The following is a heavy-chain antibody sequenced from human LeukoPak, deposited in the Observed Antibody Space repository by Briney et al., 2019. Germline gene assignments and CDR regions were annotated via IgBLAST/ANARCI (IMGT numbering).Heavy chain of an antibody. CDR3: ARHSSYYGNFDY. D-gene: IGHD3-10*01. CDR1: GGSISSSSYY. Sequence: SETLSLTCSVSGGSISSSSYYWGWIRQPPGKGLEWIGSIYHSVSSYYNPSLKSRVTISVDTSKNQFSLKLSSVTAADTAVYYCARHSSYYGNFDYWGQGTLVTVSS. CDR2: IYHSVSS. V-gene: IGHV4-39*01. J-gene: IGHJ4*02.